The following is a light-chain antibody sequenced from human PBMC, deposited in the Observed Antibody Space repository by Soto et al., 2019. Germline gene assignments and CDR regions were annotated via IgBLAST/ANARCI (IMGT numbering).Light chain of an antibody. CDR2: GAS. Sequence: ETVLTQSPGTLSLSPGERATLFCRASQSVSNNYLAWYQQKPGQAPRLLIYGASSRATGIPDRFSGSGSGTDFSLTLSSLEPEDSAVYYCQQHGTSPPSWTFGQGTKVEIK. V-gene: IGKV3-20*01. CDR1: QSVSNNY. CDR3: QQHGTSPPSWT. J-gene: IGKJ1*01.